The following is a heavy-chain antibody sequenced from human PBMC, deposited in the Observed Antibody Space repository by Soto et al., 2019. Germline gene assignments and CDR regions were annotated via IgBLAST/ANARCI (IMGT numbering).Heavy chain of an antibody. CDR1: GGSISTSSYY. D-gene: IGHD5-12*01. V-gene: IGHV4-39*01. CDR3: ASRVEGLYSGNDRYYFDY. CDR2: IYYSGTS. Sequence: LSLTCAVSGGSISTSSYYWGWIRQPPGKGLEWIGTIYYSGTSYHNPSLKSRVTISVDTSKNLFSLTLTSVTAADTAVYYCASRVEGLYSGNDRYYFDYWGQGALVTVSS. J-gene: IGHJ4*02.